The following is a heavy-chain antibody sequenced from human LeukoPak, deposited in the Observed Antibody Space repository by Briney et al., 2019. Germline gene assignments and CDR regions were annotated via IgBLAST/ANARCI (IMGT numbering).Heavy chain of an antibody. D-gene: IGHD1-26*01. CDR1: GGSISSSN. J-gene: IGHJ4*02. CDR3: ASRISSGNYFFDY. CDR2: ISSSSSYI. V-gene: IGHV3-21*01. Sequence: ETLSLTCAVSGGSISSSNWWSWVRQAPGKGLEWVSSISSSSSYIYYADSVKGRFTISRDNAKSTLYLQMNSLRAEDTAVYYCASRISSGNYFFDYWGQGTLVTVSS.